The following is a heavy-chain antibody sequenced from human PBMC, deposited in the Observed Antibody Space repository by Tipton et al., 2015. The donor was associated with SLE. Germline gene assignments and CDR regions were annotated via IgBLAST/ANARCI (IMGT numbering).Heavy chain of an antibody. J-gene: IGHJ5*02. D-gene: IGHD6-19*01. CDR1: GGSISSYY. CDR3: ARRFSSGWPNWFDP. V-gene: IGHV4-4*08. CDR2: IYTSGST. Sequence: TLSLTCTVSGGSISSYYWSWIRQPPGKGLEWIGYIYTSGSTNYTPSLKSRVTISVDTSKNQFSLKLSSVTAADTAVYYCARRFSSGWPNWFDPWGQGTLVTVSS.